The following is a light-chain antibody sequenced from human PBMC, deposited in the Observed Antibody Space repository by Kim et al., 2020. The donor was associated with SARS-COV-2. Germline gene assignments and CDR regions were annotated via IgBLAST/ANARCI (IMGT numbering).Light chain of an antibody. J-gene: IGLJ3*02. Sequence: GQSVTISCTGSSSDVGGYNFVSWYQQHPGKAPKLMIYEVTKRPSGVPDRFSGSKSGNTASLTVSGVQAEDEADYYCSSYAGSNKLVFGGGTQLTVL. CDR3: SSYAGSNKLV. V-gene: IGLV2-8*01. CDR2: EVT. CDR1: SSDVGGYNF.